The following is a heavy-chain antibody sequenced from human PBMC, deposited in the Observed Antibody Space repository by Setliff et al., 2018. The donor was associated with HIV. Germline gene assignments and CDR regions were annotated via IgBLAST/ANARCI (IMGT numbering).Heavy chain of an antibody. CDR1: GFTFNNNG. J-gene: IGHJ4*02. CDR2: ITSNGGRT. D-gene: IGHD3-9*01. Sequence: PGASLKVSCASSGFTFNNNGMSWVRQAPGKGLEWVSGITSNGGRTGYAYSVKSRFTISRDNAKNSLYLQMNSLRAEDTALYYCAREPYYDILTGYLDYWGKGALGTVSS. V-gene: IGHV3-20*04. CDR3: AREPYYDILTGYLDY.